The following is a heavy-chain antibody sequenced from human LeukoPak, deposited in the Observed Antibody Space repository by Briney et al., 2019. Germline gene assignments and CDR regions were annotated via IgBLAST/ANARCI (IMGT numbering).Heavy chain of an antibody. V-gene: IGHV4-59*01. D-gene: IGHD5-18*01. CDR3: ARANPHVDTAMSLDY. Sequence: SETLSLTCTVSGASISSYYRSWIRQTPGKGLEWIGYIYYSGSTNYNPSLKSRVTISVDTSKNQFSLKLSSVTAADTAVYYCARANPHVDTAMSLDYWGQGTLVTVSS. J-gene: IGHJ4*02. CDR1: GASISSYY. CDR2: IYYSGST.